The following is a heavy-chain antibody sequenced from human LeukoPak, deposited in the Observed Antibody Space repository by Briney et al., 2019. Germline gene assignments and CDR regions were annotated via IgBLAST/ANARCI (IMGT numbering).Heavy chain of an antibody. D-gene: IGHD2-21*01. J-gene: IGHJ4*02. Sequence: GGSLRLSCAASGFTFSNYWMSWVRQAPGKGLEWVANIKEDGSEKYEDSVKGRFTISRDNAKNLVYLQMNSLRAEDTAVYYCTRDNRYYYWGQGTAVTVSS. CDR1: GFTFSNYW. CDR3: TRDNRYYY. CDR2: IKEDGSEK. V-gene: IGHV3-7*01.